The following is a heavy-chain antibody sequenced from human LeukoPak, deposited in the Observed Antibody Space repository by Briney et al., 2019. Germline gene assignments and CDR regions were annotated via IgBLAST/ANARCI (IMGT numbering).Heavy chain of an antibody. CDR2: IYTSGRT. J-gene: IGHJ3*02. CDR3: ARGGGDDAFDI. V-gene: IGHV4-4*07. CDR1: GGSISTYY. D-gene: IGHD3-10*01. Sequence: PAETLSLTCTVSGGSISTYYWSWIRQPAGKGLEWIGRIYTSGRTNYTPSLKSRVTMSVDTSKTQFSLKLSSVTAAETAVYYCARGGGDDAFDIWGQGTMVTVSS.